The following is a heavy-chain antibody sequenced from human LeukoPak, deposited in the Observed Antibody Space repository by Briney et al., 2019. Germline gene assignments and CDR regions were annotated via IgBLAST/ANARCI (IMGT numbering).Heavy chain of an antibody. D-gene: IGHD4-17*01. V-gene: IGHV3-74*01. CDR2: IKGDGSRT. CDR1: GFSFSTYW. CDR3: AKGRGTTVTSAANY. J-gene: IGHJ4*02. Sequence: PGGSLRLSCAASGFSFSTYWMHWVRQAPGKGLVWVARIKGDGSRTSYADSVKGRFTIPRDNAKNTLYLQMNSLRAEDTAVYYCAKGRGTTVTSAANYWGQGTLVTVSS.